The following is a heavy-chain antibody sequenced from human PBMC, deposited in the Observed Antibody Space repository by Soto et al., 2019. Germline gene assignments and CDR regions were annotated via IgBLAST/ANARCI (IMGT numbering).Heavy chain of an antibody. Sequence: VQLVESGGGLVQPGGSLRLSCAASGFTFSSYWMHWVRQAPGKGLVWVSRTNEDGSTINYADSVKGRFTISRDNAKNTLYLEMNSRRAEDTAVYYGTRDRGGGGGYWGQGTLVTVSS. J-gene: IGHJ4*02. V-gene: IGHV3-74*01. D-gene: IGHD3-16*01. CDR1: GFTFSSYW. CDR2: TNEDGSTI. CDR3: TRDRGGGGGY.